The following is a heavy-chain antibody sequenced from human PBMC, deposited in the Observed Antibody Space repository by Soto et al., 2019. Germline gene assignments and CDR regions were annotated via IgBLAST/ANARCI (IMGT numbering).Heavy chain of an antibody. D-gene: IGHD3-10*01. CDR3: VRIRSTTLGGGEAFAI. V-gene: IGHV3-74*01. CDR1: GFTFSTYW. Sequence: EVQLVESGGDLVQPGGSLRLSCAASGFTFSTYWMHWVRQVPGKGLVWVSRINSDGSSTRYADSVKGRFTISRDNAKNTSYLQMNSLRAEDTAVYYCVRIRSTTLGGGEAFAIWGQGTMVTVSS. J-gene: IGHJ3*02. CDR2: INSDGSST.